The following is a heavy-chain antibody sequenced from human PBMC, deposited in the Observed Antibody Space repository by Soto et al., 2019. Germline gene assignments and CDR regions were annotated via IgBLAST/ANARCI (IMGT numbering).Heavy chain of an antibody. J-gene: IGHJ6*02. CDR2: IYYSGST. CDR1: GGSVSSASYY. D-gene: IGHD1-1*01. V-gene: IGHV4-61*01. CDR3: ARRGRLERGIDYYYGVDV. Sequence: TLSLTCTVSGGSVSSASYYWSWIRQPPGKGLEWIGYIYYSGSTNYNPSLKSRVTISVDTSKNQFSLKLSSVTAADTAVYYCARRGRLERGIDYYYGVDVWGQGTKVTV.